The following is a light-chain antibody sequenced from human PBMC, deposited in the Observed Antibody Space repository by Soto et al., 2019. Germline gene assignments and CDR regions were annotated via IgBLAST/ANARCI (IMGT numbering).Light chain of an antibody. V-gene: IGLV2-14*01. CDR3: SSYSGSSIPYV. CDR2: EVS. CDR1: GSDVGGYNY. Sequence: QSMLTQPASVSGSPGQSITISCTGTGSDVGGYNYVSWYQQHPRKAPKLLIFEVSDRPSGVSNRFSGSKSGSTASLTISGLQAEDEADYYCSSYSGSSIPYVFGTGTKVTVL. J-gene: IGLJ1*01.